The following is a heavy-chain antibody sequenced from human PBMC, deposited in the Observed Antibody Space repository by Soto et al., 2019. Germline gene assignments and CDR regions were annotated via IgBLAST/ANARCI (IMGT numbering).Heavy chain of an antibody. CDR1: GYTFTSYG. D-gene: IGHD3-3*01. CDR3: ARDLYYDFWSGYLHYYYGMDV. V-gene: IGHV1-18*01. CDR2: ISAYNGNT. J-gene: IGHJ6*02. Sequence: ASVKVSCKASGYTFTSYGISWVRQAPGQGLEWMGWISAYNGNTNYAQKLQGRVTMTTDTSTSTAYMELRSLRSDDTAVYYCARDLYYDFWSGYLHYYYGMDVWGQGTTVTVSS.